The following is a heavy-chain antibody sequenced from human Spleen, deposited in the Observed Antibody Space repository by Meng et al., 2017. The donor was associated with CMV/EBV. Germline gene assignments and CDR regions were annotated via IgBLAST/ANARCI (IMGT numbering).Heavy chain of an antibody. D-gene: IGHD5-12*01. CDR1: EFDYNSHG. J-gene: IGHJ6*02. CDR2: IYSGGAT. CDR3: ARDPGLPNGMSV. Sequence: GESLKISCAASEFDYNSHGMHWVRQAPDKGLEWVSVIYSGGATHYADSVKGRFTISRDNSKNTLYLQMNSLRVEDTAVYYCARDPGLPNGMSVWGQGTTVTVSS. V-gene: IGHV3-NL1*01.